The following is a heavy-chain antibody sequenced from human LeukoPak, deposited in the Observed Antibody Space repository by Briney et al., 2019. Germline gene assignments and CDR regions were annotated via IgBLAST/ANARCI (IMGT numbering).Heavy chain of an antibody. CDR3: TTIRIYRQWELLSDGYYFDY. J-gene: IGHJ4*02. V-gene: IGHV3-15*01. CDR1: GFTFSNAW. CDR2: IKSKTDGGAT. Sequence: GGSLRLSCAASGFTFSNAWMSWVRQAPGKGLEWVGRIKSKTDGGATDYAAPVKGRFTNSRDDSKDTLYLQMNSLKTEDTAVYYCTTIRIYRQWELLSDGYYFDYWGQGTLVTVSS. D-gene: IGHD1-26*01.